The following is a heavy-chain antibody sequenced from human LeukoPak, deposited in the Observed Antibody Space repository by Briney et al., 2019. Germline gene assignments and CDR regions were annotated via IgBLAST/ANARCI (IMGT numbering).Heavy chain of an antibody. CDR3: AKDPGYRYFDWLYYFDY. D-gene: IGHD3-9*01. V-gene: IGHV3-30*18. CDR1: GFTFSSYG. J-gene: IGHJ4*02. CDR2: ISYDGSNK. Sequence: GGSLRLSCAASGFTFSSYGMHWVRQAPGKGLEWVAVISYDGSNKYYADSVKGRFTISRDNSKNTLYLQMNSPRAEDTAVYYCAKDPGYRYFDWLYYFDYWGQGTLVTVSS.